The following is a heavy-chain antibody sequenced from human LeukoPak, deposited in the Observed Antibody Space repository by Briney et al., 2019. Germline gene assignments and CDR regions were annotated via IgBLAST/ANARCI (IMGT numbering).Heavy chain of an antibody. D-gene: IGHD3-22*01. CDR3: ARISTSGYSLFDY. CDR2: IYLGGRT. Sequence: SETLSLTCAVSGGSISSSKWWSWVRPPPGKGLEWIGEIYLGGRTTYNPSLKSRVTISVDESKNQFSLKLSSVTAADTAVCYCARISTSGYSLFDYWGQGTLVTVSS. V-gene: IGHV4-4*02. CDR1: GGSISSSKW. J-gene: IGHJ4*02.